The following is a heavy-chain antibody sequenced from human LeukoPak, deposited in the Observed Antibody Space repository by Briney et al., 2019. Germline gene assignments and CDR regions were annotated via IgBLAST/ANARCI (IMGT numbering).Heavy chain of an antibody. V-gene: IGHV3-53*04. CDR2: IYAGGST. Sequence: GGSLRLSCAASGFTVSSNYMSWVRQAPGKGLERVSLIYAGGSTYYADAVKGRFTISRHNSKNTLHLQMNSLRVEDTAVYYCATAGSSELLWDYAMDVWVQGTTVTVSS. CDR1: GFTVSSNY. CDR3: ATAGSSELLWDYAMDV. D-gene: IGHD3-10*01. J-gene: IGHJ6*02.